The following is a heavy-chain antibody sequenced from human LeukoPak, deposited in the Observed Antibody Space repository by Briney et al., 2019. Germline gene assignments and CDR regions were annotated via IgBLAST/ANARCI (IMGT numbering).Heavy chain of an antibody. J-gene: IGHJ3*02. D-gene: IGHD3-10*01. CDR3: ARRGRAFDI. V-gene: IGHV3-30*03. CDR1: GFTFSSYS. Sequence: GGSLRLSCAASGFTFSSYSMNWVRQAPGKGLEWVAVISYDGSNKYYADSVKGRFTISRDNSKNTLHLQMNSLRAEDTAVYYCARRGRAFDIWGQGTMVTVSS. CDR2: ISYDGSNK.